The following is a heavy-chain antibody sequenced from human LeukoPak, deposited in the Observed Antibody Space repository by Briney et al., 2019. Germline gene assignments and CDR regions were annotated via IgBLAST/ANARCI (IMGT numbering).Heavy chain of an antibody. CDR2: ISSSGSYI. CDR1: GFTFSSYS. CDR3: ARESIAAEAHFDY. V-gene: IGHV3-21*01. D-gene: IGHD6-13*01. J-gene: IGHJ4*02. Sequence: GGSLRLSCAASGFTFSSYSMNWVRQAPGKGLEWVSSISSSGSYISYADSVKGRFTISRDNAKNSLYLQMNSLRAEETAVYYCARESIAAEAHFDYWGQGTLVTVSS.